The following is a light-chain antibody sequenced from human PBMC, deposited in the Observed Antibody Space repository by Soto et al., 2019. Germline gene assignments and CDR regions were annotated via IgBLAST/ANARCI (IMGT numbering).Light chain of an antibody. CDR2: RNS. V-gene: IGLV1-47*01. J-gene: IGLJ1*01. CDR3: AAWDDNLSGLYV. CDR1: ASTIGRNY. Sequence: VLTQSPSASGTPGQRVTISCSGSASTIGRNYVYWYQQLPGTAPKLLIYRNSQRPSGVPDRFSGSKSGTSASLAISGLRSEDEADYYCAAWDDNLSGLYVFGAGTKVTV.